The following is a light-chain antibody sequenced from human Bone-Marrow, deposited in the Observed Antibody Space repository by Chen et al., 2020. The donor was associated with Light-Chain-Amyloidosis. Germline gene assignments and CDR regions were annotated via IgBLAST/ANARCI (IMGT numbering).Light chain of an antibody. V-gene: IGLV2-14*01. CDR3: SSYTITNTLV. Sequence: QSARTQPASVSGSPGQSITISCTGTSSDVGGDNHVSWYQQHPDKAPKLMIYEVTNRPSWVPDRFSVSKSDDTASLTISGLQTEDEADYFCSSYTITNTLVFGSGTRVTVL. J-gene: IGLJ1*01. CDR2: EVT. CDR1: SSDVGGDNH.